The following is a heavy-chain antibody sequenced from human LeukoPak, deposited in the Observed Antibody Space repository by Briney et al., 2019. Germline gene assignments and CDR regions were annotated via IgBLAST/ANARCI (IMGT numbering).Heavy chain of an antibody. CDR2: IYHSGST. V-gene: IGHV4-30-2*01. CDR1: GGSISSGGYS. D-gene: IGHD3-22*01. Sequence: SQTLSLTCAVSGGSISSGGYSWSWIRQPPGKGLEWIGYIYHSGSTYYNPSLKSRVTISVDRSKNQFSLKLSSVTAADTAVYYCARLPRFYYYDSSGYYLFDYWGQGTLVTVSS. CDR3: ARLPRFYYYDSSGYYLFDY. J-gene: IGHJ4*02.